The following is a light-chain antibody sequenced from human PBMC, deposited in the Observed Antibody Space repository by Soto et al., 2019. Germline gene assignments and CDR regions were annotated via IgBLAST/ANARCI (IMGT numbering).Light chain of an antibody. CDR1: QSVLYSSNNKNY. J-gene: IGKJ3*01. CDR2: WAS. CDR3: QQYYSLPFT. V-gene: IGKV4-1*01. Sequence: DIVMTQSPDSLAVSLGERATINCKSSQSVLYSSNNKNYLTWYQQKPGQPPKLLIYWASTRESGVPDRFSGSGSGTDFTLTSSSLQAEDVAVYYCQQYYSLPFTFGPGTKVDIK.